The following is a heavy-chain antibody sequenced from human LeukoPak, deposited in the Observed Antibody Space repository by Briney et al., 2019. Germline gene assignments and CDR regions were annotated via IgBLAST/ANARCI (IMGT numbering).Heavy chain of an antibody. Sequence: GGSLRLSCAASGFTFSSYWMSWVRQAPGKGPEWVANIKQDGSEKYYVDSVKGRFTISRDNAKNSLYLQMNSLRAEDTAVYYCARDGPGFCSGGRCYYYYMDVWGKGTPVTVSS. J-gene: IGHJ6*03. CDR2: IKQDGSEK. D-gene: IGHD2-15*01. V-gene: IGHV3-7*01. CDR3: ARDGPGFCSGGRCYYYYMDV. CDR1: GFTFSSYW.